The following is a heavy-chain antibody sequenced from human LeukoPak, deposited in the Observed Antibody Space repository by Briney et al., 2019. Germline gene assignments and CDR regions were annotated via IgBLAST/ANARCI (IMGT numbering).Heavy chain of an antibody. CDR1: GGSISSSNW. CDR3: ARAKRAYYYDSSGYYSSYYFDY. D-gene: IGHD3-22*01. CDR2: IYHSGST. Sequence: SETLSLTCAVSGGSISSSNWWSWVRQPPGKGLEWIGEIYHSGSTNYNPSLKSRVTISVDTSKNQFSLKLSSVTAADTAVYYCARAKRAYYYDSSGYYSSYYFDYWGQGTLVTVSS. V-gene: IGHV4-4*02. J-gene: IGHJ4*02.